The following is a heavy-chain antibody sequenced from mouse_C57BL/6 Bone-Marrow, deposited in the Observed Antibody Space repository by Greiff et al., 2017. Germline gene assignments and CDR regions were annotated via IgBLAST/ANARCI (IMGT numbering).Heavy chain of an antibody. V-gene: IGHV14-4*01. CDR2: IDPENGDT. CDR3: TTWRGDYFDQ. Sequence: VQLQQSGAELVRPGASVKLSCTASGFNIKDDYMHWVKQRPEQGLEWIGWIDPENGDTEYASKFQGKATITADTSSNTAYLQLSSLTSEDTAVYYWTTWRGDYFDQWGQGTTLTVSA. J-gene: IGHJ2*01. CDR1: GFNIKDDY.